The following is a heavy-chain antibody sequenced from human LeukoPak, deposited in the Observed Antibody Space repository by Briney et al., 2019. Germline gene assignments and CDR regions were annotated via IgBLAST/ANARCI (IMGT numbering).Heavy chain of an antibody. V-gene: IGHV4-59*01. CDR3: AREDPQTTVPEGMDV. CDR1: GGSISHYY. D-gene: IGHD4-17*01. Sequence: SETLSLTSTVSGGSISHYYWSWIRQSPGKGLEWIGYIYYSGTTNYNPSLKSRVTISVDTSGNQFSLQLRSVTAADTAVYYCAREDPQTTVPEGMDVWGQGTTVIVSS. CDR2: IYYSGTT. J-gene: IGHJ6*02.